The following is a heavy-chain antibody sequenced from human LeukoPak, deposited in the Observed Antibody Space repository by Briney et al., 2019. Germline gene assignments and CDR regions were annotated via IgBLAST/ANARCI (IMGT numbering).Heavy chain of an antibody. J-gene: IGHJ6*02. CDR3: ARQVVSDKYYYALDV. CDR2: MMYSGST. D-gene: IGHD5/OR15-5a*01. Sequence: SETLSLTCSVSGGSISSYYWSWIRQSPGKGLEWIGYMMYSGSTNYNPSLKSRVTISVDTSKKQFSLKLNSVTAADTAVYYCARQVVSDKYYYALDVWGQGTTVTVSS. V-gene: IGHV4-59*08. CDR1: GGSISSYY.